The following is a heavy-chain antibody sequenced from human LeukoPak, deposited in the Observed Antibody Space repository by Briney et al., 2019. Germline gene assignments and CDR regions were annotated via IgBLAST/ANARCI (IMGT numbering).Heavy chain of an antibody. CDR2: ISSTGGTI. V-gene: IGHV3-48*01. Sequence: GGSLRLSGAVSGFDVHTFAMSWVRQAPGKGLEWVSFISSTGGTIYYADSVKGRFTVSRDNGKNSLLLQMNSLRAEDTALYYCARGYSRAAFDIWGQGTVVAVSS. J-gene: IGHJ3*02. CDR1: GFDVHTFA. D-gene: IGHD2-15*01. CDR3: ARGYSRAAFDI.